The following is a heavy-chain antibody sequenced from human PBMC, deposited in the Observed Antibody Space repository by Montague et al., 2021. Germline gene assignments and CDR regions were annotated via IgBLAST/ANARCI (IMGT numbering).Heavy chain of an antibody. CDR1: GGSISSGGFY. V-gene: IGHV4-31*03. J-gene: IGHJ4*02. Sequence: TLSLTCSVSGGSISSGGFYWSWIRQHPGKGPEWIGSIYDSGSTNYNPSLKSRLTLSRDTSKNQVPLRLTSVTAAETAVYYCASSGGYCSGGRCDTFDYWGQGTLVTVSS. CDR3: ASSGGYCSGGRCDTFDY. D-gene: IGHD2-15*01. CDR2: IYDSGST.